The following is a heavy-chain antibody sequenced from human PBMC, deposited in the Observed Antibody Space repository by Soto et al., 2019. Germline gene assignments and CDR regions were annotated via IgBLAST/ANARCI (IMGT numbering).Heavy chain of an antibody. Sequence: ASVKVSCKASGYTFTSYGISWVRQAPGQGLEWMGWISAYNGNTNYAQKLQGRVTMTTDTSTSTAYMELRSLRSEDTAVYYCARAYSSGWGWGYYYYGMDVWGKGTTVPVSS. CDR2: ISAYNGNT. V-gene: IGHV1-18*01. CDR3: ARAYSSGWGWGYYYYGMDV. J-gene: IGHJ6*04. D-gene: IGHD6-19*01. CDR1: GYTFTSYG.